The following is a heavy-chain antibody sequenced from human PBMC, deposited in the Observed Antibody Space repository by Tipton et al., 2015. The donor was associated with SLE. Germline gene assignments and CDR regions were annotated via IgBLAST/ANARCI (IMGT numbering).Heavy chain of an antibody. Sequence: GSLRLSCAASGFTFSNAWMSWVRQAPGKGLEWVGRIKSKTDGGTTDYAAPVKGRFTISGDNSKNTLYLQMNSLRAEDTAVYYCARNPRPYYYDSSGYSDAFDIWGQGTMVTVSS. CDR1: GFTFSNAW. D-gene: IGHD3-22*01. V-gene: IGHV3-15*01. CDR2: IKSKTDGGTT. CDR3: ARNPRPYYYDSSGYSDAFDI. J-gene: IGHJ3*02.